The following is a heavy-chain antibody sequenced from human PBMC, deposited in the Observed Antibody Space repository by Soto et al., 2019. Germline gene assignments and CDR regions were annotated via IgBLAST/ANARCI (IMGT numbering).Heavy chain of an antibody. CDR3: ARVEYSSNYDVLDR. J-gene: IGHJ3*02. CDR1: GFRLSAYW. CDR2: ISPDGNQR. V-gene: IGHV3-7*01. D-gene: IGHD4-4*01. Sequence: EVQLVESGGGSVQPGESLRLSCEASGFRLSAYWVDWVRQAPGKGLEGVGNISPDGNQRYDVDSMKGRFTISRDNAKNSVYLQMDSLGVEDTAVYYCARVEYSSNYDVLDRWGRGTGVTVSA.